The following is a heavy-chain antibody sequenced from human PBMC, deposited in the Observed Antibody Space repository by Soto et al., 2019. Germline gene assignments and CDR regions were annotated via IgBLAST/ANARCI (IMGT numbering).Heavy chain of an antibody. CDR2: MNPNSGNT. CDR3: ARGLDIVVVPAANLYYYYYMDV. Sequence: ASVKVSCKASGYTFTSYDINWVRQATGQGLEWMGWMNPNSGNTGYAQKFQGRVTMTRNTSISTAYMELSSLRSEDTAVYYCARGLDIVVVPAANLYYYYYMDVWGKGTTVTVSS. V-gene: IGHV1-8*01. J-gene: IGHJ6*03. CDR1: GYTFTSYD. D-gene: IGHD2-2*01.